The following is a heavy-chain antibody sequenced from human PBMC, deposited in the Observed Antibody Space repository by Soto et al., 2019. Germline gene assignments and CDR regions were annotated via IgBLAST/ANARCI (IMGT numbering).Heavy chain of an antibody. D-gene: IGHD3-10*01. CDR3: ARGHLTMVTSFWFDP. CDR1: GGSISSGDYY. CDR2: IYYSGST. V-gene: IGHV4-30-4*01. Sequence: SETLSLTCTVSGGSISSGDYYWSWIRQPPGKGLEWIGYIYYSGSTYYNPSLKSRVTISVDTSKNQFPLKLSSVTAADTAVYYCARGHLTMVTSFWFDPWGQGTLVTVSS. J-gene: IGHJ5*02.